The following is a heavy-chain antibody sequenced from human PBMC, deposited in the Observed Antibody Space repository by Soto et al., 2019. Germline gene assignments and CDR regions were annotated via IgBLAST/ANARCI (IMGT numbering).Heavy chain of an antibody. J-gene: IGHJ4*02. CDR2: ISASGGST. V-gene: IGHV3-23*01. Sequence: PGGSLRLSCAASGFTFSMYAINWVRQAPGKGLEWVSLISASGGSTYYADSVKGRFTISRDNSKNTLYLQMNSLRAEDTAIYYCAKDRCSDVNCYFTYWGQGTLVTVSS. D-gene: IGHD2-15*01. CDR1: GFTFSMYA. CDR3: AKDRCSDVNCYFTY.